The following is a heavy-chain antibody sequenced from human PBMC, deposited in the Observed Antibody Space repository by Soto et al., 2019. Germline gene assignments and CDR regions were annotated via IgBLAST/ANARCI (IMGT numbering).Heavy chain of an antibody. D-gene: IGHD3-10*01. CDR3: VGEFYVSGDYSTGAAGVDM. J-gene: IGHJ3*02. CDR1: GGTLSDHG. Sequence: QVQLEQSGAEVKKPGSSVKISCKASGGTLSDHGVSWLRQAPGQGLEWVGGTIPVFNTANYAPKFQGRVTLPAGKCTDRAYRELASLSSGDTASHWAVGEFYVSGDYSTGAAGVDMWGQGTRVIVSS. V-gene: IGHV1-69*06. CDR2: TIPVFNTA.